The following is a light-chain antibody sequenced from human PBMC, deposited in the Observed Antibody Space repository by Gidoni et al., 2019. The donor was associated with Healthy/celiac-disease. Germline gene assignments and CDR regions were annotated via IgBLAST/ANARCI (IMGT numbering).Light chain of an antibody. CDR2: GAS. V-gene: IGKV3-20*01. Sequence: IVFTHSPGTLSLSPGERATLSCRASQSVSSSYLAWYQQKPGQAPRLLIYGASSRATGIPDRFSGSGSGTDFTLTISRLEPEDFAVYYCQQYGSSPQYTFGQGTKLEIK. CDR3: QQYGSSPQYT. J-gene: IGKJ2*01. CDR1: QSVSSSY.